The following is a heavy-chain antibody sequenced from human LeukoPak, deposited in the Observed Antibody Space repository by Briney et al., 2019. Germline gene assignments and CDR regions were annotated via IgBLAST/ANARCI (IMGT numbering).Heavy chain of an antibody. CDR3: ARDKNYYDSSRYSHPLDY. Sequence: PGGSLRLSCAASGFTFSSYEMNWVRQAPGKGLEWVSYISSSGSTIYYADSVKGRFTISRDNAKNSLYLQMNSLRAEDTAVYYCARDKNYYDSSRYSHPLDYWGQGTLVTVSS. J-gene: IGHJ4*02. V-gene: IGHV3-48*03. CDR1: GFTFSSYE. CDR2: ISSSGSTI. D-gene: IGHD3-22*01.